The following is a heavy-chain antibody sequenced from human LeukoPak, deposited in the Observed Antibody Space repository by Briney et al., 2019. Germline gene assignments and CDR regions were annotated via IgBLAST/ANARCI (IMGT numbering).Heavy chain of an antibody. V-gene: IGHV3-74*01. D-gene: IGHD1-26*01. CDR3: ARLWYSGSYHYYYYMDV. Sequence: GGSLRLSWAASGFTFSSYGMHWVRQAPGKGLVWVSRINSDGSSTRYTDSVKGRFTISRDNAKNTLYLHMSSLRAEDTAVYYCARLWYSGSYHYYYYMDVWGKGTTVTVSS. CDR2: INSDGSST. CDR1: GFTFSSYG. J-gene: IGHJ6*03.